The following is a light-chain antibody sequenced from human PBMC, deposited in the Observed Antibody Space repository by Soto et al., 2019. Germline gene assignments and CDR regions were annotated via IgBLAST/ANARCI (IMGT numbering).Light chain of an antibody. CDR3: QQCGGSPFFT. Sequence: EIVLTQSPGTLSLSPGERATLSCRASQHVTSNYLVWYQQKPGQAPRLLIYGASSRATGIPDRFSGSGSGTDFTLTISRLEPEDFAVYYCQQCGGSPFFTFGPGTKVDI. J-gene: IGKJ3*01. V-gene: IGKV3-20*01. CDR2: GAS. CDR1: QHVTSNY.